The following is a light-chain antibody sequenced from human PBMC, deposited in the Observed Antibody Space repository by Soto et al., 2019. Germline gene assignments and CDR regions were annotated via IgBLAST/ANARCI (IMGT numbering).Light chain of an antibody. J-gene: IGKJ1*01. V-gene: IGKV3-11*01. CDR1: QSVGSSS. Sequence: EIVLTQSPGTLSVSPGNRATLSCRASQSVGSSSLAWYQQKPGQAPRLLIYDASNRATGIPARFSGSGSGTDFTLTISSLEPEDFAVYYCQQRSNWLWTFGQGTKVDIK. CDR3: QQRSNWLWT. CDR2: DAS.